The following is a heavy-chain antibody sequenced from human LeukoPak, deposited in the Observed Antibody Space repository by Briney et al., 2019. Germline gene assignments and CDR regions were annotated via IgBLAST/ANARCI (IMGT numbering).Heavy chain of an antibody. V-gene: IGHV7-4-1*02. J-gene: IGHJ5*02. CDR2: INTNTGNP. CDR3: ARDFITMSGNWFDP. CDR1: GYTFTSYA. Sequence: ASVKVCCKASGYTFTSYAMNWVRQAPGQGLEWMGWINTNTGNPTYAQGFTGRFVFSLDTSVSTAYLQISSLKAEDTAVYYCARDFITMSGNWFDPWGQGTLVTVSS. D-gene: IGHD3-22*01.